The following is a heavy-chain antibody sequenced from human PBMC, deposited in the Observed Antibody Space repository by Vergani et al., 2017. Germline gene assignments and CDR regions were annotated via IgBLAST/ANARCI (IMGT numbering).Heavy chain of an antibody. D-gene: IGHD3-3*01. CDR1: GGSISSYY. V-gene: IGHV4-59*01. Sequence: QVQLQESGPGLVKPSETLSLTCTVSGGSISSYYWSWIRQPPGKGLEWIVYIYYSGSTNYNPSLKSRVTISVDTSKNQFSLKRSFVTAADTAVYYCASQAYYDFWSGLGWPYYMAGWGKGTTVTVSS. J-gene: IGHJ6*03. CDR3: ASQAYYDFWSGLGWPYYMAG. CDR2: IYYSGST.